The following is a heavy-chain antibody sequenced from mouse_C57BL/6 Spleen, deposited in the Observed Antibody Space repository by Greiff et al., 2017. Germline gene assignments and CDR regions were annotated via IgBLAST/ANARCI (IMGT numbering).Heavy chain of an antibody. D-gene: IGHD5-1*01. CDR3: ARLGEYAPYFDY. J-gene: IGHJ2*01. Sequence: VKLQESGAELVRPGASVKLSCKASGYTFTDYYINWVKQRPGQGLEWIARIYPGSGNTYYNEKFKGKATLTAEKSSSTAYMQLSSLTSEDSAVYFCARLGEYAPYFDYWGQGTTLTVSS. CDR2: IYPGSGNT. V-gene: IGHV1-76*01. CDR1: GYTFTDYY.